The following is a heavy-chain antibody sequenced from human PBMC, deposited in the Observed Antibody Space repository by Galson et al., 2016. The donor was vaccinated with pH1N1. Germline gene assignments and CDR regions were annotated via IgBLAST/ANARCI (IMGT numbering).Heavy chain of an antibody. CDR2: IKPNSGDT. CDR1: GYTFTAYY. CDR3: ARGRYCNNRDCFMGIDS. Sequence: SVKVSCKASGYTFTAYYIHWVRQAPGQGLEWMGWIKPNSGDTTYAQKFQGRVTMTRDTSISTAYMELSSLRSDDTAIYYCARGRYCNNRDCFMGIDSWGQGTLVTVSS. J-gene: IGHJ4*02. V-gene: IGHV1-2*02. D-gene: IGHD2-8*01.